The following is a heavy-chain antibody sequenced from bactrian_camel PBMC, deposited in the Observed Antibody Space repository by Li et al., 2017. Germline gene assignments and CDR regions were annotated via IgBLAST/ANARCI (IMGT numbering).Heavy chain of an antibody. J-gene: IGHJ7*01. V-gene: IGHV3S40*01. Sequence: VQLVESGGGPVQPGGSLRLSCAASGFPLSNSDMSWVRQAPEKGLEWVSGINSGGTRTYYADSVKGRFSLSKDNANNTVNLQMNSLKPEDTAMYRCAVGGSWAWCPGMDYWGEGTQVTVS. D-gene: IGHD6*01. CDR2: INSGGTRT. CDR1: GFPLSNSD.